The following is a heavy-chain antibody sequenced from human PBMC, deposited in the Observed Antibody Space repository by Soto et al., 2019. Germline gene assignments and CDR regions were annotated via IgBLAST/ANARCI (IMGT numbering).Heavy chain of an antibody. CDR2: ISGTGVYI. CDR3: AREGALKPFSS. CDR1: GFTFSNYD. J-gene: IGHJ5*02. V-gene: IGHV3-21*01. Sequence: GGSLRLSCVASGFTFSNYDMNWVRQAPGKGLEWVSHISGTGVYIHYADAVKGRFTISRDNAKSSVYLQMNSLRAEDTAVYYCAREGALKPFSSWGQGALVTVSS.